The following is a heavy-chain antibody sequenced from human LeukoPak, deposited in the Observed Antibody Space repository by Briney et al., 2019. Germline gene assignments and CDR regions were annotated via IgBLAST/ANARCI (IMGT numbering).Heavy chain of an antibody. CDR2: INPNSGGT. Sequence: GASVKVSCKASGYTFTGYYMHWVRQAPGQGLERMGWINPNSGGTNYAQKFQGRVTMTRDTSISTAYMELSRLRSDDTAVYYCARDRDDILTVYYTAEYFQHWGQGTLVTVSS. J-gene: IGHJ1*01. V-gene: IGHV1-2*02. D-gene: IGHD3-9*01. CDR3: ARDRDDILTVYYTAEYFQH. CDR1: GYTFTGYY.